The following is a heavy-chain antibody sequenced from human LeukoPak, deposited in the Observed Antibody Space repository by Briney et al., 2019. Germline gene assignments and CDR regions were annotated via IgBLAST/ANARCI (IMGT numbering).Heavy chain of an antibody. D-gene: IGHD2-2*01. V-gene: IGHV4-38-2*02. CDR3: AKRYCGSTTCYDDRGAFDY. CDR2: IYHSGST. Sequence: SETLSLTCTVSGYSISSGNYWDWIRQPPGKGLEWIGSIYHSGSTYYNPSLKSRVTISVDTSKNQFSLKLSSVTAADTAVYYCAKRYCGSTTCYDDRGAFDYWGQGTLVTVSS. CDR1: GYSISSGNY. J-gene: IGHJ4*02.